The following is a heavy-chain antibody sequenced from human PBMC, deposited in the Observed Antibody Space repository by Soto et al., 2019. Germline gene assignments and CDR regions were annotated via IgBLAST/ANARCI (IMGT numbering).Heavy chain of an antibody. D-gene: IGHD3-10*01. Sequence: GGSLRLSCAASGFTFSSYSMNWVRQAPGKGLEWVSSISSSSSYIYYADSVKGRFTISRDNAKNSLYLQMNSLRAEDTAVYYCARYGSGILDPHFDYWGQGTLVTVSS. V-gene: IGHV3-21*01. J-gene: IGHJ4*02. CDR1: GFTFSSYS. CDR3: ARYGSGILDPHFDY. CDR2: ISSSSSYI.